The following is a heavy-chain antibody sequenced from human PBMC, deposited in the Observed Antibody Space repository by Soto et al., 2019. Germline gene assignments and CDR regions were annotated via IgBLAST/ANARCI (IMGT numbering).Heavy chain of an antibody. CDR1: GYTFTSYD. V-gene: IGHV1-8*01. J-gene: IGHJ5*02. D-gene: IGHD3-3*01. Sequence: QVQLVQSGAEVKKPGASVKVSCKASGYTFTSYDINWVRQATGQGLEWMGWMNPNSGNTGYAQKLQGRVTMTRNTSISTAYMELSSLRSEDTAVYYCARGADDFWSGYLNWFDPWGQGTLVTVSS. CDR2: MNPNSGNT. CDR3: ARGADDFWSGYLNWFDP.